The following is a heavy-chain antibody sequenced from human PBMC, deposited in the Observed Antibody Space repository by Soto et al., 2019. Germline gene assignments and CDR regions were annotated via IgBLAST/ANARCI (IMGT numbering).Heavy chain of an antibody. CDR2: IYHSGST. CDR3: ASGAGDIVLVPAAIGAFDI. J-gene: IGHJ3*02. V-gene: IGHV4-30-2*01. D-gene: IGHD2-2*01. Sequence: PSETLSLTCAVSGGSISSGGYSGSWIRQPPGKGLEWIGYIYHSGSTYYNPPLKSRVTISVDRSKNQFSLKLSSVTAADTAVYYCASGAGDIVLVPAAIGAFDIWGQGTMVT. CDR1: GGSISSGGYS.